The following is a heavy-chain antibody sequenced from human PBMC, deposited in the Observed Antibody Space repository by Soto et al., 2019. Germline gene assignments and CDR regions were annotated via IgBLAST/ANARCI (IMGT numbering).Heavy chain of an antibody. Sequence: ASVKVSCKASGYRFTTYYMYWVRQAPGQGLEWMGWIKPSSGGTKYAQKFQGRVTMTRDTSISTAYMELSRLRSDDTAVYYCARADYDVLTGYYTSSYYFDYWGQGTLVTVSS. CDR2: IKPSSGGT. D-gene: IGHD3-9*01. CDR3: ARADYDVLTGYYTSSYYFDY. J-gene: IGHJ4*02. CDR1: GYRFTTYY. V-gene: IGHV1-2*02.